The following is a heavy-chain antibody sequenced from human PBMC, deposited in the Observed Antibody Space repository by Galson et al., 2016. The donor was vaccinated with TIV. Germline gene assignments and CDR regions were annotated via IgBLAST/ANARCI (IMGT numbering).Heavy chain of an antibody. CDR3: ARVRFCGPTSCYNYFES. CDR1: GFKFSSFW. D-gene: IGHD2-2*02. V-gene: IGHV3-74*01. J-gene: IGHJ5*01. CDR2: ISYDGTTA. Sequence: SLRLSCAVSGFKFSSFWMHWVRQAPGKSLEWVSGISYDGTTATYADSVKGRFIIPRDNAKNTMYLQMNSLRAEDTAVYYCARVRFCGPTSCYNYFESWGHGNLVIVSS.